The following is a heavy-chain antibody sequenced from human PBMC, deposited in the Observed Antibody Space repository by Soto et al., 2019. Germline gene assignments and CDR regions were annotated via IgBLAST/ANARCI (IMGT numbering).Heavy chain of an antibody. D-gene: IGHD6-13*01. V-gene: IGHV6-1*01. CDR2: TYYRSKWYN. Sequence: SQTLSLTCAISGDSVSSNSAAWNWIRQSPSRGLEWLGRTYYRSKWYNDYAVSVKSRITINPDTSKNQFSLQLNSVTPEDTAVYYCATGYSSSWYNWFDPWGRGTLVTVSS. J-gene: IGHJ5*02. CDR1: GDSVSSNSAA. CDR3: ATGYSSSWYNWFDP.